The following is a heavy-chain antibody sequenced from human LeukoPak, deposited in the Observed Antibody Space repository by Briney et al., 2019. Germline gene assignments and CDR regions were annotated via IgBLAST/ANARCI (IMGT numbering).Heavy chain of an antibody. CDR1: GLTASHNVNNA. CDR2: ITTSGST. J-gene: IGHJ6*02. D-gene: IGHD2-21*01. V-gene: IGHV3-23*01. CDR3: AKAPVWNYYYGLDV. Sequence: GGSLRLSCAASGLTASHNVNNAMSWVRHAPGKGLEWVSGITTSGSTYYADSVKGRFTISRENSKNTLYMHMDSLRAEDTAVYYCAKAPVWNYYYGLDVWGQGTTVTVSS.